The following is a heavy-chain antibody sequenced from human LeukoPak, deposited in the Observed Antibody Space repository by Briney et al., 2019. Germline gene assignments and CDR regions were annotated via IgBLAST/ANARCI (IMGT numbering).Heavy chain of an antibody. Sequence: SETLSITCTVSCGSISSYYWSWIRQPAGKGLEWIGSIYTSGSTNYNPSLKSRVTMSVDTSKNQFSLKLSSVTAADTAVYYCARGAQNTLTGYWGGFASYMDVWGKGTTVTISS. D-gene: IGHD3-9*01. J-gene: IGHJ6*03. CDR3: ARGAQNTLTGYWGGFASYMDV. CDR1: CGSISSYY. V-gene: IGHV4-4*07. CDR2: IYTSGST.